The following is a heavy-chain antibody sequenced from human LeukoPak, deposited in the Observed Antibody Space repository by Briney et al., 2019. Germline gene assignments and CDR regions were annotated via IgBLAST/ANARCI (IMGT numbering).Heavy chain of an antibody. D-gene: IGHD6-13*01. CDR2: IYYSGST. Sequence: SETLSLTCTVSGGSISSYYWSWIRQPPGKGLEWIGYIYYSGSTNYNPSLKSRVTISVDTSKNQFSLKLSSVTAADTAVYCCARGPIAGYAFDIWGQGTMVTVSS. CDR3: ARGPIAGYAFDI. J-gene: IGHJ3*02. CDR1: GGSISSYY. V-gene: IGHV4-59*01.